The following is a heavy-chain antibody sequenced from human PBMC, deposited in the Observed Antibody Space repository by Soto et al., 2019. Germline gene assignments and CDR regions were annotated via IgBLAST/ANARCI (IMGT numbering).Heavy chain of an antibody. Sequence: QLLESGGGLVQPGGSLRLSCAASGFSFTNFAMSWVRQAPGKGLEWVSGISESGGSTYYADSVKGRFTISRDNSKNTLYLQMRSLRADDTAEYYCAISNPGESEGSDGSSRYMDVWGKGTTVTVSS. D-gene: IGHD1-1*01. V-gene: IGHV3-23*01. CDR3: AISNPGESEGSDGSSRYMDV. J-gene: IGHJ6*03. CDR1: GFSFTNFA. CDR2: ISESGGST.